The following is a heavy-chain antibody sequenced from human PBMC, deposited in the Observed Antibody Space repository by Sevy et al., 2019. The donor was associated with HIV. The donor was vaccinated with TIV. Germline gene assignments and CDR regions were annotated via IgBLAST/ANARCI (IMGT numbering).Heavy chain of an antibody. Sequence: GGSLRLSCAASGFTFSNYNMNWVRQAPGKGLEWVSSISSSSRYIYYADSMKGRFTIYRDNAKNSLYLQMNSLRAEDTVVYYCARVVAYCSGGSCFPGYYYGMDVWGQGTTVTVSS. CDR3: ARVVAYCSGGSCFPGYYYGMDV. J-gene: IGHJ6*02. CDR1: GFTFSNYN. D-gene: IGHD2-15*01. CDR2: ISSSSRYI. V-gene: IGHV3-21*01.